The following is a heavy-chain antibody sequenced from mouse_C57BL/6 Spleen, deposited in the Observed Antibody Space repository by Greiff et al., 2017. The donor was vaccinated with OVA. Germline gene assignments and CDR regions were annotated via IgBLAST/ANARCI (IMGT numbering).Heavy chain of an antibody. V-gene: IGHV1-61*01. Sequence: VQLQQPGAELVRPGSSVKLSCKASGYTFTSYWMDWVKQRPGQGLEWIGNIYPSDSETHYNQKFKDKATLTVDKSSSTAYMQLSSLTSEDSAVYYCARSPYYYGSSYDAMDYWGQGTSVTVSS. CDR1: GYTFTSYW. D-gene: IGHD1-1*01. CDR2: IYPSDSET. J-gene: IGHJ4*01. CDR3: ARSPYYYGSSYDAMDY.